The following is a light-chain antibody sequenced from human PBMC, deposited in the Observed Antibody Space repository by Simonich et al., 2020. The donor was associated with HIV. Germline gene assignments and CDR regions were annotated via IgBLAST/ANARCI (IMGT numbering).Light chain of an antibody. V-gene: IGLV6-57*03. Sequence: NFMLTQPHSVSASPGKTVTISCTRSSGNIASNYVQWYQLRPGSAPTTVIYEDNHRPSGVPDRFSGSIDSSSNSASLTISGLKTEDEADYYCQSYDSSNLVFGGGTKLTVL. CDR3: QSYDSSNLV. CDR2: EDN. CDR1: SGNIASNY. J-gene: IGLJ2*01.